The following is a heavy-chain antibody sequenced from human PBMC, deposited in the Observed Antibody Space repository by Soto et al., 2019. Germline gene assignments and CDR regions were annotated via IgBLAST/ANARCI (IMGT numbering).Heavy chain of an antibody. CDR1: GFTFSSYA. J-gene: IGHJ6*02. Sequence: GGTLRLSCAASGFTFSSYAMHWVHQAPGKGLEWVAVISYDGSNKYYADSVKGRFTISRDNSKNTLYLQMNSLRAEDTAVYYCARTQAGQWLAVNGMDVWGQGTTVTV. CDR3: ARTQAGQWLAVNGMDV. D-gene: IGHD6-19*01. V-gene: IGHV3-30-3*01. CDR2: ISYDGSNK.